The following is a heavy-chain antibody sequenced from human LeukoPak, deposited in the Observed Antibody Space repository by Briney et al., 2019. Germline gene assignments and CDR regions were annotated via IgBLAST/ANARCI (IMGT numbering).Heavy chain of an antibody. CDR1: GYTLTELS. D-gene: IGHD3-10*01. CDR2: SDPEDGET. J-gene: IGHJ4*02. V-gene: IGHV1-24*01. CDR3: ATGLSPSGSYHNTYFDY. Sequence: ASVKVSCKVSGYTLTELSMHWVRQAPGKGLEWMGGSDPEDGETIYAQKFQGRVTMTEDTSTDTAYMELSSLRSEDTAVYYCATGLSPSGSYHNTYFDYWGQGTLVTVSS.